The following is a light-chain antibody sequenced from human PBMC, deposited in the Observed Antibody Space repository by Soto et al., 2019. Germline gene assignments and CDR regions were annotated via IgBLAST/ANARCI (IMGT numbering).Light chain of an antibody. CDR1: QSISSY. CDR2: AAS. Sequence: DIQMTQSPSSLSASVGDRVTITCRVSQSISSYLNWYQQKPGKAPKLLIYAASILQSGVPSRFSGSGSGTDFTLTISSLQPADFETYYCQQSYSTPVTFGGGDKVEIK. J-gene: IGKJ4*01. V-gene: IGKV1-39*01. CDR3: QQSYSTPVT.